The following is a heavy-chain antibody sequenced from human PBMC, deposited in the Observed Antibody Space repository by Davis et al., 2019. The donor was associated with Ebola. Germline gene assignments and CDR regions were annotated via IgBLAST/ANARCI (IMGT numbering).Heavy chain of an antibody. D-gene: IGHD2-15*01. CDR1: GGSISSYY. V-gene: IGHV4-59*08. CDR3: ASQKPRYCSGGSCYSYPFDY. CDR2: IYYSGST. Sequence: GSLRLSCTVSGGSISSYYWSWIRQPPGKGLEWIGYIYYSGSTNYNPSLKSRVTISVDTSKNQFSLKLSSVTAADTAVYYCASQKPRYCSGGSCYSYPFDYWGQGTLVTVSS. J-gene: IGHJ4*02.